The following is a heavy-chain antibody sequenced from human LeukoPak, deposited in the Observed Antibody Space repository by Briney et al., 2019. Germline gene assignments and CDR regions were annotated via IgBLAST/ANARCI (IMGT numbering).Heavy chain of an antibody. CDR1: GYTFTGYY. CDR3: ARIPQGYYDSSGQFHQPYYFDY. D-gene: IGHD3-22*01. J-gene: IGHJ4*02. CDR2: INPNSGGT. V-gene: IGHV1-2*02. Sequence: GASVKVSFKASGYTFTGYYMHWVRQAPGQGLEWMGWINPNSGGTNYAQKFQGRVTMTRDTAISTAYMELSRLRSDDTAVYYCARIPQGYYDSSGQFHQPYYFDYWGQGTLVTVSS.